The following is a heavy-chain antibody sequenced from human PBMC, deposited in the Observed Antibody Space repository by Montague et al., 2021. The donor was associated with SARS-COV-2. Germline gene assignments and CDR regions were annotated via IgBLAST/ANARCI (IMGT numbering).Heavy chain of an antibody. D-gene: IGHD3-3*01. CDR1: GFSLSTSGVG. CDR2: IYWNDDK. Sequence: PALVKPTQTLTPTCTFSGFSLSTSGVGVGWIRQPPGKALEWLALIYWNDDKRYSPSLKSRLTITKDTSKNQVVLTMTNMDPVDTATYYCAHRRIRVTIFGVVTNPYYYYGMDVWGQGTTVTVS. V-gene: IGHV2-5*01. J-gene: IGHJ6*02. CDR3: AHRRIRVTIFGVVTNPYYYYGMDV.